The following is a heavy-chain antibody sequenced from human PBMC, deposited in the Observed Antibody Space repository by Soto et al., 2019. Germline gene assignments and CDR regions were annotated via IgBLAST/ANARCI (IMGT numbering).Heavy chain of an antibody. D-gene: IGHD1-26*01. V-gene: IGHV1-69*13. CDR2: IIPIFGTA. CDR3: ARVPCIVGATYFEY. CDR1: GGTFSSYA. Sequence: SVKVSCKASGGTFSSYAISWVRQAPGQGLEWMGGIIPIFGTANYAQKFQGRVTITADEFTSTAYMELCSLRSDDTDVYYCARVPCIVGATYFEYWAQGTPVAVSA. J-gene: IGHJ4*02.